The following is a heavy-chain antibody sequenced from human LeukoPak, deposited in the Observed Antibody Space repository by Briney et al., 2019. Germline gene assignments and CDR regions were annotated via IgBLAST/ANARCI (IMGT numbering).Heavy chain of an antibody. CDR3: ARGTVGALYTFDI. V-gene: IGHV3-23*01. D-gene: IGHD1-26*01. CDR2: ISASGGTT. CDR1: GFTFSTYT. J-gene: IGHJ3*02. Sequence: GGSLRLSCAASGFTFSTYTMSWVRQAPGKGLEWVSRISASGGTTYNADSVKGRLTISRDNSKDTLYLQMKSLRAEDTAVYYCARGTVGALYTFDIWGQGTMVTVSS.